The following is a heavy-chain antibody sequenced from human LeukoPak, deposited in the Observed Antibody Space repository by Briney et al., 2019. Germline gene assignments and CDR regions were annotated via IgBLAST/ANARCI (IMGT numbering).Heavy chain of an antibody. CDR3: VGSGSYSGFSHRDY. J-gene: IGHJ4*02. D-gene: IGHD1-26*01. V-gene: IGHV4-39*01. CDR1: GGSISSSSYY. Sequence: SETLSLTCTVSGGSISSSSYYWGWIRQPPGKGLEWIGSIYYSGSTYYNPSLKSRVTISVDTSKNQFSLKLSSVTAADTAVYYCVGSGSYSGFSHRDYWGQGTLVTVSS. CDR2: IYYSGST.